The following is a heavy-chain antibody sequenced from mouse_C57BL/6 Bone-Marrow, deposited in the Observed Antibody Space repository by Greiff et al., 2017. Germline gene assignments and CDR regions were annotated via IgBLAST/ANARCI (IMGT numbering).Heavy chain of an antibody. CDR3: ARPLIDYGPFYAMDY. V-gene: IGHV1-81*01. J-gene: IGHJ4*01. CDR2: IYPRSGNT. D-gene: IGHD1-1*02. Sequence: VQLQQSGAELARPGASVKLSCKASGYTFTSYGISWVKQRTGQGLEWIGEIYPRSGNTYYNEKFKGKATLTADKSSSTAYMELRSLTSEDSAVYFCARPLIDYGPFYAMDYWGQGTSVTVSS. CDR1: GYTFTSYG.